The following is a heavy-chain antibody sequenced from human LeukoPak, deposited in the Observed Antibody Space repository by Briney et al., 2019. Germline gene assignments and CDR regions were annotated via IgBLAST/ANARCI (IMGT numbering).Heavy chain of an antibody. D-gene: IGHD3-9*01. CDR2: ISGSGGST. J-gene: IGHJ4*02. CDR1: GFTFSSYA. Sequence: QPGGSPRLSCAASGFTFSSYAMSWVRQAPGKGLEWVSAISGSGGSTYYADSVKGRFTISRDNSKNTLYLQMNSLGAEDTAVYYCAKTTTYDILTGYNYFDYWGQGTLVTVSS. V-gene: IGHV3-23*01. CDR3: AKTTTYDILTGYNYFDY.